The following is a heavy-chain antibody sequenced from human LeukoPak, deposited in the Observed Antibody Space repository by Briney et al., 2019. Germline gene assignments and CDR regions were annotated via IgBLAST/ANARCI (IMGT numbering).Heavy chain of an antibody. CDR2: FSSSSSYI. V-gene: IGHV3-21*01. CDR3: ARDPRYCSGGSCYSEGWVDY. CDR1: GLTFSNYC. Sequence: GGSLRLSCAASGLTFSNYCMNWVRQAPGKGLEWVSSFSSSSSYIYYADSVKGRFTISRDNAKNSLYLQMNSLRAEDTAVYYCARDPRYCSGGSCYSEGWVDYWGQGTLVTVSS. J-gene: IGHJ4*02. D-gene: IGHD2-15*01.